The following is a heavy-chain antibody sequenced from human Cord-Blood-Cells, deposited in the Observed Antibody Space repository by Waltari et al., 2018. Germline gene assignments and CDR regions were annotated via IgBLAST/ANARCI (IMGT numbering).Heavy chain of an antibody. V-gene: IGHV1-2*02. CDR3: ARDPGNWEYYFDY. D-gene: IGHD7-27*01. J-gene: IGHJ4*02. Sequence: QVQLVQSGAEVKKPGASVKVSCKASGYTFTGYYMHWVRQAPGQGLEWMGWINPNSGGTNYDQKVQGRVTMTRDTSISTAYMELSRLRSDDTAVYYCARDPGNWEYYFDYWGQGTLVTVSS. CDR1: GYTFTGYY. CDR2: INPNSGGT.